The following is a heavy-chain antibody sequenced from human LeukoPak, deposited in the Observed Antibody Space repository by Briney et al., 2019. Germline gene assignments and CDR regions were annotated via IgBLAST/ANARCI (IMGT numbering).Heavy chain of an antibody. J-gene: IGHJ4*02. V-gene: IGHV3-23*01. D-gene: IGHD2-15*01. CDR2: ISNSGGST. CDR1: GFTFSSYG. CDR3: AQQLGYCSGGTCYFTY. Sequence: GGSLRLSCAASGFTFSSYGVSWVRQAPGKGLEWVSAISNSGGSTYYSDSGKGRFTISRVNSKNTLYLQMNSLRADDTAVYYCAQQLGYCSGGTCYFTYWGQGTLVTVSS.